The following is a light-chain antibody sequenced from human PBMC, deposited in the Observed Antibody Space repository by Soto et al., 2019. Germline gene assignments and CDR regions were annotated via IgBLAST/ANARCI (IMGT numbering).Light chain of an antibody. CDR3: QKYDTAPFT. Sequence: DIQMTQSPSSLSASIGDRVTITCRASQHISDYLAWYQQKPGRVPVLLMYAASILHSGVPSRFSGSGSGTDFTLTISSLQPEDVATYYCQKYDTAPFTFGPGTKVDIK. V-gene: IGKV1-27*01. CDR1: QHISDY. CDR2: AAS. J-gene: IGKJ3*01.